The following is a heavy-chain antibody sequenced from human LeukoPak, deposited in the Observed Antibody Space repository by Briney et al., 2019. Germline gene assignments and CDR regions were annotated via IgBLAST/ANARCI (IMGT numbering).Heavy chain of an antibody. CDR2: LYSDGNT. V-gene: IGHV3-53*01. J-gene: IGHJ4*02. CDR1: GFTVVTKD. CDR3: ARGVEPLAANTLAY. D-gene: IGHD1-14*01. Sequence: GGSLRLSCAASGFTVVTKDMPWVRQAPGKGLEWVSVLYSDGNTKYADSVQGRFTISRDNSKNTLYLEMNSLSPDDTAVYYCARGVEPLAANTLAYWGQGTLVTVSS.